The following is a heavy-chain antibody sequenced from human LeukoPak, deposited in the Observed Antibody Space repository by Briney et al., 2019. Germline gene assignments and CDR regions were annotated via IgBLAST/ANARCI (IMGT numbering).Heavy chain of an antibody. CDR2: IHYTGST. J-gene: IGHJ4*02. V-gene: IGHV4-59*08. Sequence: SETLSLTCTVSGDSISTYYWSWVRQPPGQGLEWIAYIHYTGSTKYNPSLKSRVTISLDTPKKQFSLGLSSVTAADTAVYYCARTRYCSGTSCYFDYWGQGTLVTVSS. CDR3: ARTRYCSGTSCYFDY. D-gene: IGHD2-2*01. CDR1: GDSISTYY.